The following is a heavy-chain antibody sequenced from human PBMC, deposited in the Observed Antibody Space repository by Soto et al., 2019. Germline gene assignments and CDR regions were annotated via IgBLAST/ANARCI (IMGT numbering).Heavy chain of an antibody. CDR1: GGSISNYY. V-gene: IGHV4-59*08. CDR2: IYDSGST. J-gene: IGHJ5*02. D-gene: IGHD3-22*01. CDR3: ARQASGYYYGWFDP. Sequence: SETLSLTCTVSGGSISNYYWSWVRQPPGKGLEWIGYIYDSGSTNYNPSLKSRVTISVDTSNNQFSLKLSSVTAADTAVYYCARQASGYYYGWFDPWGQGTLVTVSS.